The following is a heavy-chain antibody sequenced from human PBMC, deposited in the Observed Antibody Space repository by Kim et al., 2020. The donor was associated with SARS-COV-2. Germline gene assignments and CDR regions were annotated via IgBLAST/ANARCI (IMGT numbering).Heavy chain of an antibody. D-gene: IGHD2-15*01. CDR2: ISGSGGST. Sequence: GGSLRLSCAASGFTFSSYAMSWVRQAPGKGLEWVSAISGSGGSTYYADSVKGRFTISRDNSKNTLYLQMNSLRAEDTAVYYCAKGLYCSGGSCYSDYYYYYGMDVWGQGTTVTVSS. V-gene: IGHV3-23*01. CDR3: AKGLYCSGGSCYSDYYYYYGMDV. J-gene: IGHJ6*02. CDR1: GFTFSSYA.